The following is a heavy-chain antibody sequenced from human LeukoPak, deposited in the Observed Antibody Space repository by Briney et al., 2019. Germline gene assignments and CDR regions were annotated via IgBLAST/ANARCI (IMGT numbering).Heavy chain of an antibody. Sequence: GGSLRLSCAASGFTFSSYWMSWVRQAPGKGLEWVANIKQDGSEKYYADSVKGRFTISRDNSKSTLYLQMNSLRAEDTAVYYCAKDGIWFGELSHFDYWGQGTLVTVSS. CDR1: GFTFSSYW. J-gene: IGHJ4*02. CDR2: IKQDGSEK. D-gene: IGHD3-10*01. CDR3: AKDGIWFGELSHFDY. V-gene: IGHV3-7*01.